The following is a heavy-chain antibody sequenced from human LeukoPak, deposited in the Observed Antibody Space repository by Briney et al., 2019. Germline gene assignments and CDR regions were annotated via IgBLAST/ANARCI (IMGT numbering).Heavy chain of an antibody. CDR1: GYTFTSYG. Sequence: ASVKVSCKASGYTFTSYGISWVRQAPGQGLEWMGWISAYNGNTNYAQKLQGRVTMTTDTSTSTAYMELRSLRSDDTAVYYCAREYCSGGSCYSGFVFPSLTGYYYMDVWGQGTLVTVSS. V-gene: IGHV1-18*01. D-gene: IGHD2-15*01. CDR2: ISAYNGNT. J-gene: IGHJ6*03. CDR3: AREYCSGGSCYSGFVFPSLTGYYYMDV.